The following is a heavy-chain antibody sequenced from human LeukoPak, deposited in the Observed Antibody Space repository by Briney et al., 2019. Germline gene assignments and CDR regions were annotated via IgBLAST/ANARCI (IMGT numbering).Heavy chain of an antibody. D-gene: IGHD3-22*01. CDR1: GYTFTGYY. Sequence: ASVKVSCKASGYTFTGYYMHWVRQAPGQGLEWMGWINPNSGGTNYAQKFQGRVTMTRDTSISTAYMELSRLRSDDTAVYYCARGFPPRRNYDSSGYYSYFFDYWGQGTRVTVST. CDR2: INPNSGGT. J-gene: IGHJ4*02. CDR3: ARGFPPRRNYDSSGYYSYFFDY. V-gene: IGHV1-2*02.